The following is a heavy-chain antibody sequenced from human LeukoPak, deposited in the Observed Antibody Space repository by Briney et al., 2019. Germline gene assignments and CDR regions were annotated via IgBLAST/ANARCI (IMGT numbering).Heavy chain of an antibody. CDR2: FDPEDGET. Sequence: GASVKVSCKVSGYTLTELSMHWVRQAPGKGLEWMGGFDPEDGETIYAQKFQGRVTMTEDTSTDTAYMELSSLRSEDTAVYYCATVWFGGNWFVPWGQGTLVTVSS. D-gene: IGHD3-10*01. J-gene: IGHJ5*02. V-gene: IGHV1-24*01. CDR1: GYTLTELS. CDR3: ATVWFGGNWFVP.